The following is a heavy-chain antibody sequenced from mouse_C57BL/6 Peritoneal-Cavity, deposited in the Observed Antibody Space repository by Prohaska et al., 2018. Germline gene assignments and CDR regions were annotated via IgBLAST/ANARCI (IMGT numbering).Heavy chain of an antibody. J-gene: IGHJ3*01. Sequence: EVQLVESGGGLVKPGGSLKLSCAASGFTFSDYGMHWVRQAPEKGRELVAYISSGSSTIYYADTVKGRFTISRDNAKNTLFLQMTSLRSEDTAMYYCARVHGSAWFAYWGQGTLVTVSA. V-gene: IGHV5-17*01. D-gene: IGHD2-2*01. CDR2: ISSGSSTI. CDR1: GFTFSDYG. CDR3: ARVHGSAWFAY.